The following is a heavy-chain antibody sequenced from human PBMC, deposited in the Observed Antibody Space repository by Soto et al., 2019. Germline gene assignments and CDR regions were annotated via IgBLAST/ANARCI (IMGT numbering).Heavy chain of an antibody. J-gene: IGHJ5*02. CDR1: GYTFTSYG. Sequence: ASVKVSCKASGYTFTSYGISWVRQAPGQGLEWMGWISAYNGNTNYAQKLQGRVTMTTDTSTSTAYMELRSLRSDDTAVYYCASLGRVYRSSWRDNWFDPWGQGTLVTVSS. CDR2: ISAYNGNT. D-gene: IGHD6-13*01. CDR3: ASLGRVYRSSWRDNWFDP. V-gene: IGHV1-18*04.